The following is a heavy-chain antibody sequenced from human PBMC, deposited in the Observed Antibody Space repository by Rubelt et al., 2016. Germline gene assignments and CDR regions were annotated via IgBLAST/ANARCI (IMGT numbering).Heavy chain of an antibody. J-gene: IGHJ4*02. V-gene: IGHV4-34*02. Sequence: QVRPQQWGAGLLKPSETLSLTCAVYGDSFSGFYWSWIRQPPGKGLEWIGEINHGGSTNFNPSLKSRLTMSVDTSKSQFSLTLTSGTAADTAVYYCARRGRGYSYPWYFDHWGQGTLVTVS. CDR1: GDSFSGFY. CDR3: ARRGRGYSYPWYFDH. D-gene: IGHD5-18*01. CDR2: INHGGST.